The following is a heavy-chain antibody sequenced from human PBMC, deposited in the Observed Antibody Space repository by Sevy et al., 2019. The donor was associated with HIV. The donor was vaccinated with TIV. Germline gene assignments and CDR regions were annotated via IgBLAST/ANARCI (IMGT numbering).Heavy chain of an antibody. CDR1: GFTFSSLS. CDR3: AATSGTWDVAFDL. CDR2: IGSDGTTK. Sequence: GGSLRLSCEASGFTFSSLSMSWVRQAPGKGLEWVSYIGSDGTTKHYAESMRGRFTISRDNAKNSLYLQINSLRAEDTAVYYCAATSGTWDVAFDLWGQGTMVTVSS. V-gene: IGHV3-48*01. J-gene: IGHJ3*01. D-gene: IGHD2-15*01.